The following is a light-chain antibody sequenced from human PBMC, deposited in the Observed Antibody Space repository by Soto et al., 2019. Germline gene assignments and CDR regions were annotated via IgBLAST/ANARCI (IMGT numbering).Light chain of an antibody. J-gene: IGLJ1*01. CDR3: AAWEDSLNSYV. CDR1: SSNIGSNT. CDR2: SNN. V-gene: IGLV1-44*01. Sequence: QSVLTQPPSASGTPGQRVTISCSGSSSNIGSNTVNWYQQLPGTAPKLLIYSNNQRPSGVPDRFSGSKSGTSASLAISGLQSEDEADYYCAAWEDSLNSYVFGTGTKFTVL.